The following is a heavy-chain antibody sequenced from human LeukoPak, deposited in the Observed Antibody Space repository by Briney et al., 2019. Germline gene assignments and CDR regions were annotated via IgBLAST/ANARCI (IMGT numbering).Heavy chain of an antibody. J-gene: IGHJ4*02. Sequence: ASVKVSCKVSGYTLTELSMHWVRQAPGKGLEWMGGFDPEDGETIYAQKFQGRVTMTEDTSTDTAYMELSSLRSEGTAVYYCATVDYVWGSYRPFDYWGQGTLVTVSS. CDR1: GYTLTELS. CDR2: FDPEDGET. D-gene: IGHD3-16*02. CDR3: ATVDYVWGSYRPFDY. V-gene: IGHV1-24*01.